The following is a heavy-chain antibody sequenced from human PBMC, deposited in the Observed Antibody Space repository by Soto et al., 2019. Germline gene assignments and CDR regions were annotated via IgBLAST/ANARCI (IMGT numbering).Heavy chain of an antibody. CDR2: IYYSGSA. CDR1: GDSISSDGYY. J-gene: IGHJ4*02. D-gene: IGHD3-22*01. Sequence: PSETLSLTCTVSGDSISSDGYYWRWIRQPPGKGLEWIGYIYYSGSAYYNPSLRSRVTISVDTSKNHFARKLIAGAAADTAAYDCARRPGGGSPYYSHYWGQGTLVPVSS. V-gene: IGHV4-30-4*01. CDR3: ARRPGGGSPYYSHY.